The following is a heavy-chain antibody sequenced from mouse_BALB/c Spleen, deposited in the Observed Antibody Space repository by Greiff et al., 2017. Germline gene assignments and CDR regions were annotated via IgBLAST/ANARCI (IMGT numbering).Heavy chain of an antibody. CDR1: GYTFTSYT. Sequence: VQLQQSAAELARPGASVKMSCKASGYTFTSYTMHWVKQRPGQGLEWIGYINPSSGYTEYNQKFKDKTTLTADKSSSTAYMQLSSLTSEDSAVYYCARWLLLDYWGQGTTLTVSS. J-gene: IGHJ2*01. CDR3: ARWLLLDY. CDR2: INPSSGYT. V-gene: IGHV1-4*02. D-gene: IGHD2-3*01.